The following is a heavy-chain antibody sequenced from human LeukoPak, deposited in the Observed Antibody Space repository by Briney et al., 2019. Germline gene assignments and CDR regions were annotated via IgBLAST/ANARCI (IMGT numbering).Heavy chain of an antibody. D-gene: IGHD6-13*01. V-gene: IGHV3-30*04. CDR3: ARVDSSSWYLGY. CDR2: VSYDGGNK. Sequence: GGSLRLSCAASGFTFSSYAMHWVRQAPGKGLEWVAVVSYDGGNKYYADSVKGRFTISRDNSKNTLYLQMNSLRAEDTAVYYCARVDSSSWYLGYWGQGTLVTVSS. J-gene: IGHJ4*02. CDR1: GFTFSSYA.